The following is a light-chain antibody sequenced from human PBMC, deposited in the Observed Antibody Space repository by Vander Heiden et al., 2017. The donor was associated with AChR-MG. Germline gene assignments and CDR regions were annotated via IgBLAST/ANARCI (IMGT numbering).Light chain of an antibody. CDR1: SPNIGSNA. CDR3: AAWDDSLNGVV. J-gene: IGLJ3*02. Sequence: QSVLTQPPSASGTPGQRVTISCSGRSPNIGSNAVNCYQQLPGTAPKRLSYTNNQRPSGVPDRFSGSKSGTSASRAISGLQSEDEADYDGAAWDDSLNGVVFGGGTKLTV. V-gene: IGLV1-44*01. CDR2: TNN.